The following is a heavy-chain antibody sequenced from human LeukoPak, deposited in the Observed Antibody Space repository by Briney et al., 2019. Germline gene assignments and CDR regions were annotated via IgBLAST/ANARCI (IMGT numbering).Heavy chain of an antibody. CDR1: GYSISSGYY. D-gene: IGHD3-10*01. CDR2: IYHSGST. J-gene: IGHJ4*02. CDR3: ARAHMVRGVRGLFDY. Sequence: SETLSLICTVSGYSISSGYYWGWIRQPPGKGLEWIGSIYHSGSTYCNPSLKSRVTISVDTSKNQFSLKLSSVTAADTAVYYCARAHMVRGVRGLFDYWGQGTLVTVSS. V-gene: IGHV4-38-2*02.